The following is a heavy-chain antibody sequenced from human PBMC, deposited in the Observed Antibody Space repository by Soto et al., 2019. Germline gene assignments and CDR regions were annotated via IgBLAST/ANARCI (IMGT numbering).Heavy chain of an antibody. J-gene: IGHJ6*02. CDR3: ARVGIAAAGRGQPYYYYGMDV. D-gene: IGHD6-13*01. Sequence: SETVSLTCTVSGGSVSSYYWSWIRQPPGKGLEWIGYIYYSGSTNYNPSLKSRVTISVDTSKNQFSLKLSSVTAADTAVYYCARVGIAAAGRGQPYYYYGMDVWGQGTTVTVSS. V-gene: IGHV4-59*02. CDR2: IYYSGST. CDR1: GGSVSSYY.